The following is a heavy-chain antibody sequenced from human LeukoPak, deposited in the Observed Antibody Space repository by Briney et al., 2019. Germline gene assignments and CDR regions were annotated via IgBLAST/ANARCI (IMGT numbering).Heavy chain of an antibody. CDR3: ARAKDFWSGYYTGGSNWFDP. V-gene: IGHV4-38-2*02. CDR1: GYSISSGYY. CDR2: IYHSGST. J-gene: IGHJ5*02. Sequence: SETLSLTCTVSGYSISSGYYWAWIRQPPGKGLEWIGSIYHSGSTYYNPSLKSRVTISVDTSKNQFSLKLSSVTAANTAVYYCARAKDFWSGYYTGGSNWFDPWGQGTLVTVSS. D-gene: IGHD3-3*01.